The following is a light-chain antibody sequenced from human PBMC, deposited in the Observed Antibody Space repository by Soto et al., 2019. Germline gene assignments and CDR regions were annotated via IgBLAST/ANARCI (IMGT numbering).Light chain of an antibody. CDR1: SSDVGAYDY. J-gene: IGLJ1*01. CDR2: EVT. Sequence: QPASVSGSPGQSITISCTGTSSDVGAYDYVSWYQQHPGKAPKFMIYEVTNRPPGVSHRFSGSKSGNTASLTISGLQAEDEADYYCSSYTSTSTYVFGTGTKLTVL. V-gene: IGLV2-14*01. CDR3: SSYTSTSTYV.